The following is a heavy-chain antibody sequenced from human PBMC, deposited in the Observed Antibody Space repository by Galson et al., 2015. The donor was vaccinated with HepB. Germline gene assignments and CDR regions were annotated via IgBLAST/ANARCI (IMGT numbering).Heavy chain of an antibody. Sequence: LRLSCAVSAVSFGSYCMSWVRQAQGQGLEWVANIKEDGSERYYVDSVRGRFTISRDNAKNSLYLQMNSLRAEDTALYYCARGYYGMDVWGQGTTVTVSS. V-gene: IGHV3-7*03. CDR2: IKEDGSER. D-gene: IGHD1-14*01. J-gene: IGHJ6*02. CDR1: AVSFGSYC. CDR3: ARGYYGMDV.